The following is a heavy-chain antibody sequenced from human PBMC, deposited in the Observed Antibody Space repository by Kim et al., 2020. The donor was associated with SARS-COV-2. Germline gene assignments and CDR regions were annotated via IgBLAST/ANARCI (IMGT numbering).Heavy chain of an antibody. CDR2: IYYSGST. CDR1: GGSISSGDYY. D-gene: IGHD1-7*01. Sequence: SETLSLTCTVSGGSISSGDYYWSWIRQPPGKGLEWIGYIYYSGSTYYNPSLKSRVTISVDTSKNQFSLKLSSVTAADTAVYYCAREATITGTTAWGQGTLVTVSS. J-gene: IGHJ5*02. CDR3: AREATITGTTA. V-gene: IGHV4-30-4*01.